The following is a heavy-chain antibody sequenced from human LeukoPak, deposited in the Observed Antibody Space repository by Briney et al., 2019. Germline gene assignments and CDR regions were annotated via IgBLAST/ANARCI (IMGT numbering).Heavy chain of an antibody. D-gene: IGHD3-22*01. CDR2: INPSGGST. Sequence: ASVKVSCKASGYTFTGYYMHWVRQAPGQGLEWMGIINPSGGSTSYAQKFQGRVTMTRDTSTSTVYMELSSLRSEDTAVYYCARELEGDYYDSSGLGDIGAFDIWGQGTMVTVSS. V-gene: IGHV1-46*01. J-gene: IGHJ3*02. CDR1: GYTFTGYY. CDR3: ARELEGDYYDSSGLGDIGAFDI.